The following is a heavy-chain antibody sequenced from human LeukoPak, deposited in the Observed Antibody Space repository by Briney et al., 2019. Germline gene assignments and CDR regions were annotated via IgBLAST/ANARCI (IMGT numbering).Heavy chain of an antibody. V-gene: IGHV3-30*03. CDR2: ISYDGSNI. J-gene: IGHJ4*02. CDR3: TRDRYSRSCGTYS. D-gene: IGHD6-13*01. Sequence: QTGRSLSLSCAASGFTFWRYGMQGVREATGKGREWVAVISYDGSNIYYVVSVKGRFTMSRVNSKITMYLQMNSVRVEDATGCYCTRDRYSRSCGTYSWGQGTLVTVSS. CDR1: GFTFWRYG.